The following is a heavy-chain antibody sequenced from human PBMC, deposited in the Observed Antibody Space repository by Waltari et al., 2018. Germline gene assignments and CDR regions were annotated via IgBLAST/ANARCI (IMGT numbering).Heavy chain of an antibody. CDR3: AGSGKRWLQLSTFDY. D-gene: IGHD5-12*01. CDR1: GFTFSSYW. J-gene: IGHJ4*02. CDR2: IKQDGSEK. Sequence: EVQLVESGGGLVQPGGSLRLSCAASGFTFSSYWMSWVRQAPGKGLEWVANIKQDGSEKYYVDSVKGRFTISRDNAKNSLYLQMNSLRAEDTAVYYCAGSGKRWLQLSTFDYWGQGTLVTVSS. V-gene: IGHV3-7*01.